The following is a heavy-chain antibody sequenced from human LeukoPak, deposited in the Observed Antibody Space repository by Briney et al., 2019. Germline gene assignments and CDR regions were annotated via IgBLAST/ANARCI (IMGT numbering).Heavy chain of an antibody. D-gene: IGHD3-10*01. CDR2: ISYDGSNK. CDR1: GFTFSSYG. Sequence: GGSLRLSCAASGFTFSSYGMHWVRQAPGKGLEWVAVISYDGSNKYYADSVKGRFTISRDNSKNTLYLQMNSLRAEDTAVYYCAKDLENQDGSGSYYLPNWFDPWGQGTLVTVSS. V-gene: IGHV3-30*18. J-gene: IGHJ5*02. CDR3: AKDLENQDGSGSYYLPNWFDP.